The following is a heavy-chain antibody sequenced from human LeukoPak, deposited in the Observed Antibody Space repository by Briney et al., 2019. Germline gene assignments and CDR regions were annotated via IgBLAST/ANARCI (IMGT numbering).Heavy chain of an antibody. Sequence: GGSLRLSCAVSGFTVSSNYMSWVRQAPGRGLEWVSVIYSGGSTYYADSVKGRFAISRDNSKNPLYLQMNSLRAEATAVYYCARAGTGNWGQGTLVTVPS. CDR1: GFTVSSNY. J-gene: IGHJ4*02. CDR2: IYSGGST. V-gene: IGHV3-53*01. D-gene: IGHD1-1*01. CDR3: ARAGTGN.